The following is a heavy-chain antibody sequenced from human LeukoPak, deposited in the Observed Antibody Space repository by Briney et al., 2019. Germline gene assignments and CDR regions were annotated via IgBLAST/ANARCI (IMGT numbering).Heavy chain of an antibody. CDR3: AREDNYGYYY. J-gene: IGHJ4*02. V-gene: IGHV4-39*02. D-gene: IGHD5-18*01. CDR1: GGSISSSGYY. CDR2: IYYSGST. Sequence: NPSETLSLTCTVSGGSISSSGYYWGWIRQPPGKGLEWIGSIYYSGSTYYNPSLKSRLTISVDTSKNQFSLKLNSVTAADTAVYYCAREDNYGYYYWGQGTLVTVSS.